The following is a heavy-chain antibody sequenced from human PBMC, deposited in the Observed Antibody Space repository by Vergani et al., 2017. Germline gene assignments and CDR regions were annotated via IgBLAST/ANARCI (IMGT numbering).Heavy chain of an antibody. CDR1: GGSISSGGYY. D-gene: IGHD2-15*01. CDR2: LYTSGST. CDR3: ARGSCLGGSCYMPLFDY. Sequence: QVQLQESGPGLVKPSQTLSLTCTVSGGSISSGGYYWNWIRQPAGKGLEWIGRLYTSGSTTYNPSLKSRVTMSEDTSKNQFSLNLTSVTAADTAVYFCARGSCLGGSCYMPLFDYWGQGILVTVSS. J-gene: IGHJ4*02. V-gene: IGHV4-61*02.